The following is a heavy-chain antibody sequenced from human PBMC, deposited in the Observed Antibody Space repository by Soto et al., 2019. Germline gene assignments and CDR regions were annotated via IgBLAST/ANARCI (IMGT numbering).Heavy chain of an antibody. D-gene: IGHD2-2*01. V-gene: IGHV1-8*01. CDR1: GYSFTSYD. CDR3: ARVSSRWTGNYGLDV. J-gene: IGHJ6*02. Sequence: QVQLVQSGAEVKKPGASVKVSCKASGYSFTSYDVSWVRQATGQGLEWMGWMNPNSGNTGYVQKFQGRVTMTRNTSVSTAYMELSSLRSEDTAVYYCARVSSRWTGNYGLDVWGQGTTVTVSS. CDR2: MNPNSGNT.